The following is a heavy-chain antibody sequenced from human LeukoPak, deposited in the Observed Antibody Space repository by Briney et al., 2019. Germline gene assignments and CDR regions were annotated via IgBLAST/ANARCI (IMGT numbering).Heavy chain of an antibody. CDR1: GGTFSSYA. Sequence: ASVKVSCKASGGTFSSYAISWVRQAPGQGLEWMGGIIPIFGTANYAQKFQGRVTITADESTSTAYMGLSSLRSEDTAVYYCASCSSTSCYTPDAFDIWGQGTMVTVSS. CDR3: ASCSSTSCYTPDAFDI. V-gene: IGHV1-69*13. D-gene: IGHD2-2*02. J-gene: IGHJ3*02. CDR2: IIPIFGTA.